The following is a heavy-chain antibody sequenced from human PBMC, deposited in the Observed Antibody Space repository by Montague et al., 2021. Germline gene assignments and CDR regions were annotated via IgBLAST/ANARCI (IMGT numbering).Heavy chain of an antibody. D-gene: IGHD6-19*01. V-gene: IGHV4-34*01. Sequence: SETLSLTCGLSGGSLSGYYWAWIRQTPGKGLEWIGNIHHRGGAKYNPSLKNRVSISVGTSNTQFFLDLTPVTAADTAMYFCARGLFGTVNGQYSGGWYYFDKWGQGTMVTVSS. CDR3: ARGLFGTVNGQYSGGWYYFDK. J-gene: IGHJ4*02. CDR2: IHHRGGA. CDR1: GGSLSGYY.